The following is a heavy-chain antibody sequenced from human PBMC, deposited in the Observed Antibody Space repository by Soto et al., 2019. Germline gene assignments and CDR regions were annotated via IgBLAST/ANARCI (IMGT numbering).Heavy chain of an antibody. CDR3: ARWGELGSSSPGLCYYGMDV. D-gene: IGHD6-6*01. V-gene: IGHV1-2*04. J-gene: IGHJ6*02. CDR1: GYTFTGYY. Sequence: ASVKVSCKASGYTFTGYYMHWVRQAPGQGLEWMGWINPNSGGTNYAQKFQGWVTMTRDTSISTAYMELSRLRSDDTAVYYCARWGELGSSSPGLCYYGMDVWGQGTTVTVSS. CDR2: INPNSGGT.